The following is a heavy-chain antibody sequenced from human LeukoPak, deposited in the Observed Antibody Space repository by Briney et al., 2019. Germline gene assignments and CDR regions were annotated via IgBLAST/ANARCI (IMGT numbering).Heavy chain of an antibody. CDR3: ATYSSGWYRYFVH. Sequence: QPGGSLRLSCAASGFTFSSYAMSWVRQAPGKGLEWVSAISGSGGSTYYADSVKGRFTISRDNSKNTLYLQMNSLRAEDTAVYYCATYSSGWYRYFVHWGQGTLVTVSS. V-gene: IGHV3-23*01. D-gene: IGHD6-19*01. J-gene: IGHJ1*01. CDR2: ISGSGGST. CDR1: GFTFSSYA.